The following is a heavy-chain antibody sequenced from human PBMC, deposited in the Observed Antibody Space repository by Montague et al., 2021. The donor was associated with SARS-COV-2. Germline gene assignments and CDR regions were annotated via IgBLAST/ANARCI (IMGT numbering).Heavy chain of an antibody. CDR3: ARAQNICFIANCVNYFDL. D-gene: IGHD2-15*01. Sequence: SETLSLTCSVSGGSTSNYYWTWIRQSPGKGLQWIGHIFYTGSTKFNPSLKSRVSMSLDTSKNHFSLRLSAVTAADTARYYCARAQNICFIANCVNYFDLWGLGALVTVSS. V-gene: IGHV4-59*01. CDR2: IFYTGST. J-gene: IGHJ4*02. CDR1: GGSTSNYY.